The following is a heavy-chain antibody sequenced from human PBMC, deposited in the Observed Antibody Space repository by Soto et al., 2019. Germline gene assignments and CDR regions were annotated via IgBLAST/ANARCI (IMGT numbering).Heavy chain of an antibody. V-gene: IGHV3-33*01. J-gene: IGHJ6*02. Sequence: QVQVVESGGGVVQPGRSLRLSCPASGFTFSGHAMHWVRQPPGTGLECVAKIWYDGSNKYYADSVKGRFTISRDNSKNRPYVHMDSLRVEDTAVYYCARDGQSLAPYALDVWGQGNSVTVSS. D-gene: IGHD6-19*01. CDR2: IWYDGSNK. CDR1: GFTFSGHA. CDR3: ARDGQSLAPYALDV.